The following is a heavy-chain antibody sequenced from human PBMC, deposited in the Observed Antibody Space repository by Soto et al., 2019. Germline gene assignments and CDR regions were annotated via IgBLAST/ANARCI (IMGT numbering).Heavy chain of an antibody. V-gene: IGHV3-21*01. CDR1: GFTFSSYS. D-gene: IGHD3-3*01. CDR2: ISSSSSYI. Sequence: GGSLRLSCAASGFTFSSYSMNWVRQAPGKGLEWVSSISSSSSYIYYADSVKGRFTISRDNAKNSLYLQMNSLRAEDTAVYYCARDKGLRFLEWPTANWFDPWGQGTLVTV. J-gene: IGHJ5*02. CDR3: ARDKGLRFLEWPTANWFDP.